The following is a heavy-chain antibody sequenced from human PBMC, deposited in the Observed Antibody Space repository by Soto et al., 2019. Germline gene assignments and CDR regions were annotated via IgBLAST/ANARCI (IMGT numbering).Heavy chain of an antibody. Sequence: TSETLSLTCTVTGASFSRGGYYWSWIRQHPGKGLEWIGFIYNSGSTYYNSSLKSRVTISVDRSKNHFFLNLTSVTAADTAVYYCATYRKFFQIWGQGTKVTVSS. CDR1: GASFSRGGYY. CDR3: ATYRKFFQI. CDR2: IYNSGST. V-gene: IGHV4-30-2*01. J-gene: IGHJ3*02.